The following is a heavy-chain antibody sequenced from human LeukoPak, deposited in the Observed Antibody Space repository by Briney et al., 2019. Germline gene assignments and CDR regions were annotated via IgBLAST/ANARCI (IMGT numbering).Heavy chain of an antibody. D-gene: IGHD2-15*01. CDR2: IIPIFGTA. V-gene: IGHV1-69*06. J-gene: IGHJ5*02. CDR1: GGTFSSYA. CDR3: SFCSGGSCYDWFDP. Sequence: SVKVSCKASGGTFSSYAISWVRQAPGQGLEWMGGIIPIFGTANYAQKFQGRVTITADKSTSTAYMELSSLRSEDTAVYYCSFCSGGSCYDWFDPWGQGTLVTVSS.